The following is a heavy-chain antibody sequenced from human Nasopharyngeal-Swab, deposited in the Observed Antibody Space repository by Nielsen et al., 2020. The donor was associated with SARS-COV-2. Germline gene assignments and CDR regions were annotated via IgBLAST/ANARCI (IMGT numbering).Heavy chain of an antibody. D-gene: IGHD1-26*01. V-gene: IGHV1-18*01. CDR2: ISAYNGNT. CDR1: GYTFTSYG. CDR3: ARVTWQLVGYYYYYGMDV. J-gene: IGHJ6*02. Sequence: ASVKVSCKASGYTFTSYGISWVRQAPGQGLEWMGWISAYNGNTNYAQKLQGRVTMTTDTSTSTAYMELRSLRSDDTAVYYCARVTWQLVGYYYYYGMDVWGQGTTVTVSS.